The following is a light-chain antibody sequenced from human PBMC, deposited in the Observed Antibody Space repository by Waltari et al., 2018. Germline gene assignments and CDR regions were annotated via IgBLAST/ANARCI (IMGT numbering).Light chain of an antibody. CDR1: NSDIGGYTY. CDR2: DVG. V-gene: IGLV2-14*03. Sequence: QSALTQPASVSGSPGQSITISCTGSNSDIGGYTYVSWYQQHPGNAPQLILYDVGRRPSGVSNRFSGSKSGNTASLTISGLQAEDEADYYCSLYTSSTTLVYVFGTGTKVTVL. J-gene: IGLJ1*01. CDR3: SLYTSSTTLVYV.